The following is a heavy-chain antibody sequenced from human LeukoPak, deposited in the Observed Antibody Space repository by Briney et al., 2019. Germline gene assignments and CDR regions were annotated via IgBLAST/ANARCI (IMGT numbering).Heavy chain of an antibody. Sequence: PSETLSLTCTVSGGSISSYYWSWIRQPPGKGLEWIGYMYYSGSTNYNPSLKSRVTISVDTSKNQFSLKLSSVTAADTAVYYCARGQADSGYDFQKLPDSWGQGTLVTVS. CDR1: GGSISSYY. J-gene: IGHJ4*02. V-gene: IGHV4-59*01. D-gene: IGHD5-12*01. CDR2: MYYSGST. CDR3: ARGQADSGYDFQKLPDS.